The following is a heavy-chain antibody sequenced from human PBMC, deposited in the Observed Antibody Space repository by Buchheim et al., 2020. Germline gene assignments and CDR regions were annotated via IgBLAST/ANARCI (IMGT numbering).Heavy chain of an antibody. CDR2: IRTKAQNYAT. CDR3: TKVTLVSGGRMDV. J-gene: IGHJ6*02. V-gene: IGHV3-73*01. Sequence: EVQLVESGGGLVQPGGSLKLSCAASGFSFSDSYVYWVRQASGKGLEWVGRIRTKAQNYATAYGASVKGRFTMSRDDSKNTAFLQMNSLKFEDTAVYYCTKVTLVSGGRMDVWGQGTT. CDR1: GFSFSDSY. D-gene: IGHD2-21*02.